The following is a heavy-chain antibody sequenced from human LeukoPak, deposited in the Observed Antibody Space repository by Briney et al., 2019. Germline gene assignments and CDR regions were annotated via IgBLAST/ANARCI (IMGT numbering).Heavy chain of an antibody. CDR2: VKSKTDGGTT. V-gene: IGHV3-15*01. J-gene: IGHJ1*01. D-gene: IGHD6-13*01. Sequence: MPGGSLRLSCAASGFTFSNAWMSWVRQAPGKGLEWVGRVKSKTDGGTTDYAAPVKGRFTISRDDSKNTLYLQMNSLKTEDTAVYYCTTEGIAAVAVGQHWGQGTLVTVSS. CDR3: TTEGIAAVAVGQH. CDR1: GFTFSNAW.